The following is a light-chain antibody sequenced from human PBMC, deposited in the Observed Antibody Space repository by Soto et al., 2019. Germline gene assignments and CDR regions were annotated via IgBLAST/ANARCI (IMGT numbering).Light chain of an antibody. CDR3: QQYGGSSWT. Sequence: EILFTQSPDTXSLSPQXXXXLXGXASQSISISYLAWYQQQPGQAPRLLIYSTSTRATGIPDRFSGSGSGTDFTLTITKLEPGDFAVYYCQQYGGSSWTFGQGTKVDIK. CDR1: QSISISY. CDR2: STS. V-gene: IGKV3-20*01. J-gene: IGKJ1*01.